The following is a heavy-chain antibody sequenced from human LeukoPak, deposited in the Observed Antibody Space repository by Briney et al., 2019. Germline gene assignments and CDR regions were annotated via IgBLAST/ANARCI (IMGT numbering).Heavy chain of an antibody. D-gene: IGHD3-10*01. V-gene: IGHV3-53*01. CDR3: ARAPPGFDYYMDV. CDR1: GFTVSSNY. Sequence: GGSLRLSCAASGFTVSSNYMSWVRQAPGKGLEWVSVIYSGGSTYYTDSVKGRFTISRDNSKNTLYLQMNSLRAEDTAVYYCARAPPGFDYYMDVWGKGTTVTVSS. CDR2: IYSGGST. J-gene: IGHJ6*03.